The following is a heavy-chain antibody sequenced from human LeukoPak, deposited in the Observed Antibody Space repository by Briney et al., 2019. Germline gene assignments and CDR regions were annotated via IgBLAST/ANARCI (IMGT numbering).Heavy chain of an antibody. J-gene: IGHJ5*02. Sequence: ASVKVSCKASGYTXTGYYIHWVRQAPGQGLEWMAWINPNNGDTHYAQKFQGRVTMTRDTSISTAYMDLSSLRSDDTAVYYCARWVASPSTGWFDPWGQGTLVTVSS. CDR3: ARWVASPSTGWFDP. CDR2: INPNNGDT. CDR1: GYTXTGYY. V-gene: IGHV1-2*02. D-gene: IGHD6-19*01.